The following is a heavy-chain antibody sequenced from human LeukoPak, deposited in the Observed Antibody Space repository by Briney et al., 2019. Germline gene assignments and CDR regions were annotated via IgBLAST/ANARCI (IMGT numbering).Heavy chain of an antibody. CDR3: ARTPSAHGANSLDV. J-gene: IGHJ6*02. CDR2: IYYSGST. CDR1: GGSFSSYY. D-gene: IGHD4/OR15-4a*01. V-gene: IGHV4-59*01. Sequence: SETLSLTCTVSGGSFSSYYWSWIRQPPGKGLEWIGYIYYSGSTNYNPSLKSRVTISLDTSKNQFSLKLSSVTAADTAVYYCARTPSAHGANSLDVWSQGTTVTVSS.